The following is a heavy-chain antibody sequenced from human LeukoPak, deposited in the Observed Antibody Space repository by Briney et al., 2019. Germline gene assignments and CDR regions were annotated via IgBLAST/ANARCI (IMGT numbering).Heavy chain of an antibody. J-gene: IGHJ5*02. CDR3: ARHSFPIVVVTAEFDP. V-gene: IGHV3-30-3*01. CDR1: GFTFSSYA. D-gene: IGHD2-21*02. CDR2: ISYDGSNK. Sequence: PGRSLRLSCAASGFTFSSYAMHWVRQAPGKGLEWVAVISYDGSNKYYADSVKGRFTISRDNSKNTLYLQMNSLRAEDTAVYYCARHSFPIVVVTAEFDPWGQGTLVTVSS.